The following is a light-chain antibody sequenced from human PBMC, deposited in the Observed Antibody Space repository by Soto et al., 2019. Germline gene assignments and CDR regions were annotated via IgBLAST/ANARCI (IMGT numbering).Light chain of an antibody. J-gene: IGKJ1*01. Sequence: ETVLGQSPGTLSFSPGDRATFSCRASQNVRSNYLAWSQQKPGQAPRLLIYGAFKRTNGIPDRFSGSGCGTDFTLTSSRMEHQDFAMYCCQQHGSTPWTFGQGTKVDIK. CDR3: QQHGSTPWT. CDR1: QNVRSNY. CDR2: GAF. V-gene: IGKV3-20*01.